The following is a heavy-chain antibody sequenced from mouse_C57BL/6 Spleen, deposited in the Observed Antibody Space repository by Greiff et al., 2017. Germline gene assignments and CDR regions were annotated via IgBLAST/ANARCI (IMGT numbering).Heavy chain of an antibody. D-gene: IGHD4-1*01. CDR2: INPGSGGT. V-gene: IGHV1-54*01. CDR1: GYAFTNYL. Sequence: QVQLQQSGAELVRPGTSVKVSCKASGYAFTNYLIEWVKQRPGQGLEWIGVINPGSGGTNYNEKFKGKATLTADKSSSTAYMQLSSLTAEDSAVYFCARGRGPPGTGYFDYWGQGTTLTVSS. CDR3: ARGRGPPGTGYFDY. J-gene: IGHJ2*01.